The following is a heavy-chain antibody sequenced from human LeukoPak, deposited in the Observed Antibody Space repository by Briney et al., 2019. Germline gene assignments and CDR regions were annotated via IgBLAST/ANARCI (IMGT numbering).Heavy chain of an antibody. CDR1: GGSISSSYW. J-gene: IGHJ4*02. CDR2: IYHSGST. CDR3: ARGDSILTGFYY. D-gene: IGHD3-9*01. Sequence: PSETLSLTCAVSGGSISSSYWWTWVRQPPGKGLEWIGEIYHSGSTNYNPSLKSRLTMSLDKSRNQFSLKLSSVTAADTAVYYCARGDSILTGFYYWGQGTLVTVSS. V-gene: IGHV4-4*02.